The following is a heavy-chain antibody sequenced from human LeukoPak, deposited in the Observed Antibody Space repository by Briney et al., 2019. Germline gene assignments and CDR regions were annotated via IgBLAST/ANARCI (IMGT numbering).Heavy chain of an antibody. CDR1: GFSLSTSGVS. D-gene: IGHD3-22*01. V-gene: IGHV2-5*01. J-gene: IGHJ4*02. Sequence: SGPTLVKPTQTLTLTCTFSGFSLSTSGVSVGWIRQPPGQALEWLALIHWSDDKRYSPSLKNRLTITKDTSKNQVVLTMTNMDTVDTATYYCAHRKSRTIYDNIGYYDFWGQGTLVTVSS. CDR3: AHRKSRTIYDNIGYYDF. CDR2: IHWSDDK.